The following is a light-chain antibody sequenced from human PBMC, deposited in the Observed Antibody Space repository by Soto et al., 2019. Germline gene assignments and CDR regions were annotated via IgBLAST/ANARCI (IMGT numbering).Light chain of an antibody. V-gene: IGKV3-11*01. J-gene: IGKJ2*01. CDR1: QSVGSF. Sequence: EIVLTQSPATLSLSPGERATLSCRASQSVGSFLAWYQHKPGQAPRLLIYDASNRATDIPARFSGTGSGTDFTLTIGSLEPEDFAVYYCQQRSHWPPEYTFGQGTKLEIK. CDR3: QQRSHWPPEYT. CDR2: DAS.